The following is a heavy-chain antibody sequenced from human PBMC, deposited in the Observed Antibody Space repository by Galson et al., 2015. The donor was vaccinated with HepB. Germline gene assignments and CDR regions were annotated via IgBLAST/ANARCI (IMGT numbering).Heavy chain of an antibody. D-gene: IGHD5-24*01. Sequence: SVKVSCKASGGTFSSRTISWVRQAPGQGLEWMGGIIPIFPMTNYAQRFQGSVTITADTSTSTACMELSSLKSEDTAVYFCATGKGTTYNMDVWGQGTTITVSS. V-gene: IGHV1-69*10. CDR2: IIPIFPMT. CDR1: GGTFSSRT. J-gene: IGHJ6*02. CDR3: ATGKGTTYNMDV.